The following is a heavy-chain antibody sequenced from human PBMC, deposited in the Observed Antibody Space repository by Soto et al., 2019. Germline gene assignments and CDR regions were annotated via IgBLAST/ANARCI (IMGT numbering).Heavy chain of an antibody. CDR3: ATDHAFELTMLRGAYYGIDV. D-gene: IGHD3-10*01. CDR2: SSYDGSNK. V-gene: IGHV3-30*03. Sequence: QVQLVESGGGVVQPGRSLRLSCAASGFTFSSYGMHWVRQAPGKRLEWVTVSSYDGSNKYYADFVKGRFTISRDNSKKTLYLQMNSLRAEDTAVYYCATDHAFELTMLRGAYYGIDVWGQGTTVTVSS. J-gene: IGHJ6*02. CDR1: GFTFSSYG.